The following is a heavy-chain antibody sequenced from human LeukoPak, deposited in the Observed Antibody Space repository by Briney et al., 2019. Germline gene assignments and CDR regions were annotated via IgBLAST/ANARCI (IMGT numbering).Heavy chain of an antibody. Sequence: GGSLRLSCAASGFTFSSYAMSWVRQAPGKGLEWVSAISGSGGSTYYADSVKGRFTISRDNSKNTLYLQMNSLRAEDTAVYYCAKDRGSYRWGYYFDYWGQGTLVTVSS. D-gene: IGHD1-26*01. CDR2: ISGSGGST. CDR1: GFTFSSYA. J-gene: IGHJ4*02. V-gene: IGHV3-23*01. CDR3: AKDRGSYRWGYYFDY.